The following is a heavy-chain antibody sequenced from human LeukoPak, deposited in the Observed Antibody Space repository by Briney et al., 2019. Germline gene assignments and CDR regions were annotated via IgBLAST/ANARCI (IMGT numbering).Heavy chain of an antibody. CDR3: AKQGDYSNTYFDY. J-gene: IGHJ4*02. Sequence: GGSLRLSCAVSGLTVTDNYMSWVRQAPGKGPEWVSAISGSGGSTYYADSVKGRFTISRDNSKNTLYLQMNSLRAEDTAVYYCAKQGDYSNTYFDYWGQGTLVTVSS. CDR2: ISGSGGST. V-gene: IGHV3-23*01. D-gene: IGHD4-11*01. CDR1: GLTVTDNY.